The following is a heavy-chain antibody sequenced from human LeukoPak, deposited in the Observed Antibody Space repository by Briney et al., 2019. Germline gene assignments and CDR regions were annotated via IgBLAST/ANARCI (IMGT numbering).Heavy chain of an antibody. V-gene: IGHV3-7*01. CDR3: AKYFNAYGFDI. D-gene: IGHD2/OR15-2a*01. CDR1: GFTFRNYW. Sequence: GGSLRPSCAASGFTFRNYWVAWVRQAPGMGPQWVANINPDGSEQYYVGSVKGRFTISRDNVKNSLSLQMNSLGVEDTAVYYCAKYFNAYGFDIWGRGTMVTVSS. CDR2: INPDGSEQ. J-gene: IGHJ3*02.